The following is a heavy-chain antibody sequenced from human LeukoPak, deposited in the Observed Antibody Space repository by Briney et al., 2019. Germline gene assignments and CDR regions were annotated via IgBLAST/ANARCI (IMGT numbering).Heavy chain of an antibody. D-gene: IGHD4-11*01. Sequence: PGGSLRLSCADSGFIFSTYGMSWVRQAPGKGLEWVSAISGSGGSTYYADSVKGRFTISRDDSKNTLYLQMNSLRAEDTAVYFCARGTPTTRDFDYWGQGTLVTVSS. CDR3: ARGTPTTRDFDY. J-gene: IGHJ4*02. V-gene: IGHV3-23*01. CDR1: GFIFSTYG. CDR2: ISGSGGST.